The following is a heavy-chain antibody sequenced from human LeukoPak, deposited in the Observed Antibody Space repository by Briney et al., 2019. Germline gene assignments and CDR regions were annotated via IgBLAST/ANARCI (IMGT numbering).Heavy chain of an antibody. V-gene: IGHV4-61*01. Sequence: PSETLSLTCTVSGGSISSGTYYWSWIRQPPGKGLEWIGYIYYSGSTNYNPSLKSRVTISVDTSKNQFSLKLSSVTAADTAVYYCARGWPFDYWGQGTLVTVSS. CDR1: GGSISSGTYY. J-gene: IGHJ4*02. CDR2: IYYSGST. D-gene: IGHD2-15*01. CDR3: ARGWPFDY.